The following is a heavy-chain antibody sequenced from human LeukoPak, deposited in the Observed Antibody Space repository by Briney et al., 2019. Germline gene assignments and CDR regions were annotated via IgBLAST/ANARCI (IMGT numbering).Heavy chain of an antibody. V-gene: IGHV3-23*01. CDR1: GFTFSSYA. CDR3: AKDRGSGWYGGWFDP. Sequence: PGGSLRLSCAASGFTFSSYAMGWVRQAPGKGLEWVSAISGSGGSAYYADSVKGRFTISRDNSKNTLYLQMNSLRAEDTAVYYCAKDRGSGWYGGWFDPWGQGTLVTVSS. CDR2: ISGSGGSA. J-gene: IGHJ5*02. D-gene: IGHD6-19*01.